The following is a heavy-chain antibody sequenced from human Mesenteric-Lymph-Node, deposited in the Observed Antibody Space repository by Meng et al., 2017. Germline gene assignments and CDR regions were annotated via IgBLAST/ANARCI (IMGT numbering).Heavy chain of an antibody. V-gene: IGHV4-34*01. D-gene: IGHD4-17*01. CDR3: ARAGYGDYHNWFDP. CDR2: INHSGST. CDR1: GGSFSGYY. Sequence: GSLRLSCAVYGGSFSGYYWSWIRQPPGKGLEWIGEINHSGSTNYNPSLKSRVTISVDTSKNQFSLKLSSVTAADTAVYYCARAGYGDYHNWFDPWGQGTLVTVSS. J-gene: IGHJ5*02.